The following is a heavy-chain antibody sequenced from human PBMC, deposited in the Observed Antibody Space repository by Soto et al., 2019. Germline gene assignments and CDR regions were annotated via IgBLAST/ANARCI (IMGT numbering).Heavy chain of an antibody. D-gene: IGHD4-17*01. CDR2: ISAYNGNT. CDR1: GYTFTSYG. CDR3: ARDQETTRYYYYGMDV. Sequence: QVQLVQSGAEVKKPGASVKVSCKASGYTFTSYGISWVRQAPGQGLEWMGWISAYNGNTNYAQKLQGRVTMTTDTSTSTADMELRSLRSDDTAVYYCARDQETTRYYYYGMDVWGQGTTVTVSS. J-gene: IGHJ6*02. V-gene: IGHV1-18*01.